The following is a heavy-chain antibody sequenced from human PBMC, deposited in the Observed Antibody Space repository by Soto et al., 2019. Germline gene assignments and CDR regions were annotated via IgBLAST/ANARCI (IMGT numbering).Heavy chain of an antibody. Sequence: QVQLVQSGAELKRPGASVKVSCKASGYMFTGFYLHWVRQAPGQGLEWMGWINPNNGVTTYAKNFQGRVTMTRDSSISTAYMELSSLRSDDTAVYFCAAAAIPVAGRHPDFWGQGTVVTVS. V-gene: IGHV1-2*02. D-gene: IGHD6-19*01. CDR1: GYMFTGFY. CDR2: INPNNGVT. J-gene: IGHJ4*02. CDR3: AAAAIPVAGRHPDF.